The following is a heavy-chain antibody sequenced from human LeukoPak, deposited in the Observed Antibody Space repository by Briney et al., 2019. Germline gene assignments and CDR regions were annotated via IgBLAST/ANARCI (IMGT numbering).Heavy chain of an antibody. V-gene: IGHV1-69*06. J-gene: IGHJ6*03. CDR1: GGTFSSYA. CDR2: IIPIFGTA. CDR3: ARGRIAAAGPEGYYYYYYMDV. D-gene: IGHD6-13*01. Sequence: ASVKVSCKASGGTFSSYAISWVRQAPGQGLEWMGGIIPIFGTANYAQKFQGRVTITADKSTSTAYMELSSLRSEDTAVYYCARGRIAAAGPEGYYYYYYMDVWGKGTTVTVSS.